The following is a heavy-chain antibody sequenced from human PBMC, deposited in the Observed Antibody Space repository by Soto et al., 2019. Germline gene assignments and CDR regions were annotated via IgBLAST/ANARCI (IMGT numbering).Heavy chain of an antibody. V-gene: IGHV4-4*02. J-gene: IGHJ6*02. CDR2: IYHSGST. Sequence: SETLSLTCAVSGGSISSSNWWSWVRQPPGKGLEWIGEIYHSGSTNYNPSLKSRVTISVDKSKNQFSLKLSPVTAADTAVYYCARDGRKQQLLGYYYYYGMDVWGQGTTVT. CDR3: ARDGRKQQLLGYYYYYGMDV. CDR1: GGSISSSNW. D-gene: IGHD6-13*01.